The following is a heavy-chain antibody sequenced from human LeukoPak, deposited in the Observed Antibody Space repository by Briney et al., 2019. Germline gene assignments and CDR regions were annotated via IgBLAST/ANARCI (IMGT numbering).Heavy chain of an antibody. J-gene: IGHJ3*02. V-gene: IGHV3-7*01. CDR2: IKQDGSKK. CDR1: GFTLSSYW. D-gene: IGHD1-26*01. CDR3: ARDKEGSRDALDI. Sequence: PGGSLRHSCAASGFTLSSYWMSWVRQAPGKGLEYVANIKQDGSKKFYVDSVRGRFTISRDNAKNSLYLQMSSLRAEDTAVYYCARDKEGSRDALDIWGQGTMVTVSS.